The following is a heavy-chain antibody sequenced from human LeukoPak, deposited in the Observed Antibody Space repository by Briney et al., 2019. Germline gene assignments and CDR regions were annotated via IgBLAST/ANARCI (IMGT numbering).Heavy chain of an antibody. CDR3: ATDHIVGALFDY. CDR2: INPTGDST. CDR1: GYTFTSYY. Sequence: ASVKVSCKASGYTFTSYYMHWVRQAPGQGLEWMGLINPTGDSTGYAQKFQGRVAMTEDTSTDTAYMELSSLRSEDTAVYYCATDHIVGALFDYWGQGTLVTVSS. J-gene: IGHJ4*02. D-gene: IGHD1-26*01. V-gene: IGHV1-46*01.